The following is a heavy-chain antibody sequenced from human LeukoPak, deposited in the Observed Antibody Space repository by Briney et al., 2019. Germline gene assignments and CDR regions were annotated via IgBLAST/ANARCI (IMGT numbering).Heavy chain of an antibody. CDR1: GFTFSSYS. Sequence: PGGSLRLSCAASGFTFSSYSMNWVRQAPGKGLEWVSYISGSSSTIYYADSVKGRFTISRDNAKNSLFLQMNSLRAEDTAVYYCSRGRLFGDYWGQGALVTVSS. D-gene: IGHD3-16*01. J-gene: IGHJ4*02. CDR2: ISGSSSTI. CDR3: SRGRLFGDY. V-gene: IGHV3-48*04.